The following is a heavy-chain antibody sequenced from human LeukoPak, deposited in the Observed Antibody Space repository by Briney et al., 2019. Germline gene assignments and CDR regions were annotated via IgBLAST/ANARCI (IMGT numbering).Heavy chain of an antibody. CDR1: GGSINSYY. J-gene: IGHJ6*03. CDR2: IYYSGST. D-gene: IGHD5-18*01. Sequence: SETLTLTCTVSGGSINSYYWGWIRQPPGKGLEWIGSIYYSGSTYYNPSLKSRVTISVDTSKNQFSLKLSSVTAADTAVYYCARLRGYSYGYSYYYMDVWGKGTTVTISS. CDR3: ARLRGYSYGYSYYYMDV. V-gene: IGHV4-39*01.